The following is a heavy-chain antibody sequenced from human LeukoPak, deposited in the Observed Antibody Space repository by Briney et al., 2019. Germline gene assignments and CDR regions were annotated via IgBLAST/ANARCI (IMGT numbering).Heavy chain of an antibody. Sequence: SETLSLTRTVSGGSISSYYWSWIRQPPGKGLKWIGYIYYSGSTNYNPSLKSRVTISVDTSKNQFSLKLSSVTAADTAVYYCARDKGEMVRGVCYYYYGMDVWGQGTTVTVSS. J-gene: IGHJ6*02. V-gene: IGHV4-59*01. D-gene: IGHD3-10*01. CDR3: ARDKGEMVRGVCYYYYGMDV. CDR2: IYYSGST. CDR1: GGSISSYY.